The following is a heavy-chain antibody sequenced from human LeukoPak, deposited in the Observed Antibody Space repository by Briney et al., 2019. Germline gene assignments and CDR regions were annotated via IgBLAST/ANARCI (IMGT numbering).Heavy chain of an antibody. V-gene: IGHV1-18*01. J-gene: IGHJ4*02. D-gene: IGHD4-17*01. CDR1: GYTFTSYG. CDR3: ARVMTTVTTADY. CDR2: ISAYNGNI. Sequence: ASVKVSCKASGYTFTSYGISWVRQAPGRGLEWMGWISAYNGNINYAQKLQGRVTMTTDTSTSTAYMELRSLRSDDTAVYYCARVMTTVTTADYWGQGTLVTVSS.